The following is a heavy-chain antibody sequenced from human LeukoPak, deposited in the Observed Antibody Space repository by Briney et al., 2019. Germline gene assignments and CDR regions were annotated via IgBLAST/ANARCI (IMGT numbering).Heavy chain of an antibody. D-gene: IGHD3-10*01. CDR3: ARDYYGSGRHDY. Sequence: GRSLRLSCAASGFTFSSYAMHWVRRAPGKGLEWVAVISYDGSNKYYADSVKGRFTISRDNSKNTLYLQMNSLRAEDTAVYYCARDYYGSGRHDYWGQGTLVTVSS. CDR1: GFTFSSYA. J-gene: IGHJ4*02. CDR2: ISYDGSNK. V-gene: IGHV3-30*04.